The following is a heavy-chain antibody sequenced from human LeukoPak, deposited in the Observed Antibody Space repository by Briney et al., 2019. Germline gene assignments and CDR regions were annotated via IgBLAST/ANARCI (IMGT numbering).Heavy chain of an antibody. Sequence: SSETLSLTCTVSGGSISSSYYYWTWIRQHPGKGLEWIGNIYYSGSTYYNPSLKSRVTMSVDTSKNQFSLKLISVTAADTAVYYCARSRDPLLDYWGQGTLVTVSS. J-gene: IGHJ4*02. V-gene: IGHV4-31*03. CDR3: ARSRDPLLDY. CDR1: GGSISSSYYY. CDR2: IYYSGST.